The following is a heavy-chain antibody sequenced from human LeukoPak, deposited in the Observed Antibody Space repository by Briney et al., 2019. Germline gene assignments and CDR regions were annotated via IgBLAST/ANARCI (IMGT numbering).Heavy chain of an antibody. D-gene: IGHD2-2*01. J-gene: IGHJ4*02. CDR2: IYPGDSDT. V-gene: IGHV5-51*01. CDR1: GYSFTSYW. CDR3: ARLKTNIVVVPAVPWYFDY. Sequence: GESLKISCNGSGYSFTSYWIGWVRQMPGKGLEWMGIIYPGDSDTRHSPSFQGQVTISADKSISTAYLQWSSLKASDTAMYYCARLKTNIVVVPAVPWYFDYWGQGTLVTVSS.